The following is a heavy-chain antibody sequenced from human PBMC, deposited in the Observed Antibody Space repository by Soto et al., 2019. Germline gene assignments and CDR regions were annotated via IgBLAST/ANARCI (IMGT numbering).Heavy chain of an antibody. CDR2: IYYSGST. Sequence: QVQLQESGPGLVKPSQTLSLTCTVSGGSISSGGYYWSWIRQHPGKGLEWIGYIYYSGSTYYNPSLKSRVTLSVDTSKNQFALKLSSVTAADTAVYYCASSTTVTTVDYWGQGTLVTVSS. CDR1: GGSISSGGYY. CDR3: ASSTTVTTVDY. D-gene: IGHD4-17*01. J-gene: IGHJ4*02. V-gene: IGHV4-31*03.